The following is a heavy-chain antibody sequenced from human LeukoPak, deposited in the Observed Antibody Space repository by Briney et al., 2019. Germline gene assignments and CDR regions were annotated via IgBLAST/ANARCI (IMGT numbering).Heavy chain of an antibody. D-gene: IGHD6-13*01. CDR2: IIPILGIA. Sequence: HWASVKVSCKASGGTFSSYAISWVRQAPGQGLEWMGRIIPILGIANYAQKFQGRVAMTTDTSTSTAYMELRSLRSDDTAVYYCARESSSWLNDAFDIWGQGTMVTVSS. CDR1: GGTFSSYA. CDR3: ARESSSWLNDAFDI. J-gene: IGHJ3*02. V-gene: IGHV1-69*04.